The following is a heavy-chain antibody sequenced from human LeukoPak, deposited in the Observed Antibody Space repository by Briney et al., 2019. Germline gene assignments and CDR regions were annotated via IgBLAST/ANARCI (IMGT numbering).Heavy chain of an antibody. CDR2: IKQDGSEK. V-gene: IGHV3-7*01. Sequence: PGGSLRLSCAASGFTFSSYWMSWVRQAPGKGLEWVANIKQDGSEKYYVDSVKCRFTISRDNAKNSLYLQMNSLRAEDTAVYYCARGLRRRGGYYYTYYFDYWGQGTLVTVSS. J-gene: IGHJ4*02. D-gene: IGHD3-22*01. CDR1: GFTFSSYW. CDR3: ARGLRRRGGYYYTYYFDY.